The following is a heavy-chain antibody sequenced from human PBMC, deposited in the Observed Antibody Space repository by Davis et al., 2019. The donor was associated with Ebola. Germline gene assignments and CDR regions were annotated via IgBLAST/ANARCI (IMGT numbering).Heavy chain of an antibody. Sequence: AASVKVSCKASAYPFTDYFLHWVRHAPGQGLEWMGRINPNTGRTTYAQKFRDRVTMTRDTSISTAYMEVTRLTSEDTAVYFCARGGWTFSNSWFGDWGQGTLVTVSS. V-gene: IGHV1-2*06. CDR3: ARGGWTFSNSWFGD. D-gene: IGHD3-10*01. J-gene: IGHJ4*02. CDR1: AYPFTDYF. CDR2: INPNTGRT.